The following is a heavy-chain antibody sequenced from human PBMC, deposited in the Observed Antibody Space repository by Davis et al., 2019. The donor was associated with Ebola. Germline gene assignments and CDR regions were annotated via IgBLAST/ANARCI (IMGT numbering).Heavy chain of an antibody. J-gene: IGHJ5*02. Sequence: MPSETLSLTCTVSGGSIRSSSYYWVWIRQPPGKGLEWIGYIYYSGSTNYNPSLKSRVTISVDTSKNQFSLKLSSVTAADTALYYCARDIHCTNGVCSYFDPWGQGTLVTVSS. D-gene: IGHD2-8*01. V-gene: IGHV4-61*01. CDR3: ARDIHCTNGVCSYFDP. CDR1: GGSIRSSSYY. CDR2: IYYSGST.